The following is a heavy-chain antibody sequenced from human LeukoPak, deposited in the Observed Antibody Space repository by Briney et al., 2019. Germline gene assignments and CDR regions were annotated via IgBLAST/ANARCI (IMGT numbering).Heavy chain of an antibody. V-gene: IGHV4-34*01. CDR3: ASTRVVGYYYMDV. CDR1: GGSFSGYY. J-gene: IGHJ6*03. D-gene: IGHD2-15*01. CDR2: INHSGST. Sequence: PSETLSLTCAVYGGSFSGYYWNWIRQPPGKGLEWIGEINHSGSTNYNPSLKSRVTISVDTSKNQFSLKLSSVTAADTAVYYCASTRVVGYYYMDVWGKGTTVTVSS.